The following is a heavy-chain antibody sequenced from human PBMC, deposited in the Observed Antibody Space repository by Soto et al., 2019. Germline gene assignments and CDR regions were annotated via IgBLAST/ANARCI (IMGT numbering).Heavy chain of an antibody. CDR1: GYSFTAFY. CDR3: ARANSIRPYFYNMDV. CDR2: INPNSGGT. J-gene: IGHJ6*03. V-gene: IGHV1-2*02. D-gene: IGHD2-21*01. Sequence: QVQLVQSGAEVEKPGASVKVSCKAAGYSFTAFYIHWVRQARGQGFEWLGWINPNSGGTYYSQKFRARVTLTRDTSISTAYMELTGLSSADTAVYYCARANSIRPYFYNMDVWGQGTTVTVSS.